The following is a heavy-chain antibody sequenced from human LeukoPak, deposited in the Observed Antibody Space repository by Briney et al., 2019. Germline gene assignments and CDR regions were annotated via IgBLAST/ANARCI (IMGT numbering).Heavy chain of an antibody. CDR1: GFTVSGNY. J-gene: IGHJ6*02. CDR3: ATVDCSGGSCYSGMDV. D-gene: IGHD2-15*01. V-gene: IGHV3-66*01. Sequence: GGSLRLSCAASGFTVSGNYMSWVRQAPGKGLEWVSIIYSGDSTYYADSVKGRFTISRDNSKNTLYLQMNSLRAEDTAVYYCATVDCSGGSCYSGMDVWGQGTTVTVSS. CDR2: IYSGDST.